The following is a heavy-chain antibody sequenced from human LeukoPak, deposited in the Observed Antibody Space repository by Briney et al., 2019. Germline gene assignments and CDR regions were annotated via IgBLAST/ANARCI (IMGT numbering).Heavy chain of an antibody. D-gene: IGHD4-23*01. CDR3: ARGRPHGNDY. CDR1: GFTFSSYA. V-gene: IGHV3-30-3*01. CDR2: ISYDGSNK. Sequence: GGSLRLSCAASGFTFSSYAMHWVRQAPGKRLEWVAVISYDGSNKYYADSVKGRFTISRDNSKNTLYLQMNSLRAEDTAVYYCARGRPHGNDYWGQGTLVTVSS. J-gene: IGHJ4*02.